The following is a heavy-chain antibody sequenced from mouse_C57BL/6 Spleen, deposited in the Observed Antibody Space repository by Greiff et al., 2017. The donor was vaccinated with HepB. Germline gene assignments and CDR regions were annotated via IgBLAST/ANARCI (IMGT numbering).Heavy chain of an antibody. J-gene: IGHJ1*03. Sequence: EVQLQQSGPELVKPGASVKISCKASGYTFTDYYMNWVKQSHGKSLEWIGDINPNNGGTSYNQKFKGKATLTVDKSSSTAYMELRSLTSEDSAVYYCARCDYDGGWYFDVWGTGTTVTVSS. CDR2: INPNNGGT. D-gene: IGHD2-4*01. CDR3: ARCDYDGGWYFDV. CDR1: GYTFTDYY. V-gene: IGHV1-26*01.